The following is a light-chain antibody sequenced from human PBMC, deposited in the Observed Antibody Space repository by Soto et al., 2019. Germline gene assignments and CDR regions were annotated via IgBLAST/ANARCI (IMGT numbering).Light chain of an antibody. CDR3: QQYNYYWT. CDR1: QNINRW. J-gene: IGKJ1*01. Sequence: DIQMTQSPSTLSASVGDRVTITCRASQNINRWLAWYQQKPDQAPKPLIYKASSLQSGVPSRFSGNGSGTEFTLTISSLHPDDSATYFCQQYNYYWTFGQGTKVEIK. V-gene: IGKV1-5*03. CDR2: KAS.